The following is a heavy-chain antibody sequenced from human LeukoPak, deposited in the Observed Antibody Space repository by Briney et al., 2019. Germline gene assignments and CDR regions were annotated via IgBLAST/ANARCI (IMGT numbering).Heavy chain of an antibody. Sequence: GGSLRLSCAVSGFTFSSYSMNWVRQAPGKGLEWVSYISSSSSRTIYYADSVKGRFTISRDNAKNSLYLQMNSLRAEDTAVYYCARVEEQQDAFDIWGQGTMVTVSS. D-gene: IGHD6-13*01. CDR1: GFTFSSYS. CDR2: ISSSSSRTI. V-gene: IGHV3-48*01. CDR3: ARVEEQQDAFDI. J-gene: IGHJ3*02.